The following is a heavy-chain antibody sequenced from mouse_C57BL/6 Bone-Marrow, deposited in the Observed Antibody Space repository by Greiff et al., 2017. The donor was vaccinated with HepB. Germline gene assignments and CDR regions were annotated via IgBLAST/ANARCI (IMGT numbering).Heavy chain of an antibody. V-gene: IGHV5-4*01. CDR1: GFTFSSYA. Sequence: EVMLVESGGGLVKPGGSLKLSCAASGFTFSSYAMSWVRQTPEKRLEWVATISDGGSYTYYPDNVKGRFTISRDNAKNNLYLQMSHLKSEDTAMYYCARDLEHDYFDYWGQGTTLTVSS. J-gene: IGHJ2*01. CDR2: ISDGGSYT. D-gene: IGHD2-3*01. CDR3: ARDLEHDYFDY.